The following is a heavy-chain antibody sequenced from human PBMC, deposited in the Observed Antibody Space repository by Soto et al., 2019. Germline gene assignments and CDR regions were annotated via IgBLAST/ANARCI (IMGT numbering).Heavy chain of an antibody. CDR1: GFTFTNAW. D-gene: IGHD2-2*01. J-gene: IGHJ6*02. CDR2: IKSKTDGGTA. V-gene: IGHV3-15*07. Sequence: EVQLVESGGGLVKPGVSLRLSCAASGFTFTNAWMNWVRQAPGKGLEWVGRIKSKTDGGTADYAAPVKGRFTISRDDSRTTLYLQMNSLKAEDTAVYYCTPGGVPAPAKGYYYYAMDVWGQGTTVTVSS. CDR3: TPGGVPAPAKGYYYYAMDV.